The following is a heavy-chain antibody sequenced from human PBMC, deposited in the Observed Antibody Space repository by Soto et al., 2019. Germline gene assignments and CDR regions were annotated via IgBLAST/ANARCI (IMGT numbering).Heavy chain of an antibody. V-gene: IGHV1-46*01. Sequence: ASVKVSCKASGYTFTTYYMHWVRQAPGQGLEWMGIINPSGGSTSYAQKFQGRVTVTRDTSTSTVYMELSSLRSEDTAVYYCAIWVSSEFDPWGQGTLVTVSS. CDR2: INPSGGST. CDR1: GYTFTTYY. D-gene: IGHD2-2*01. CDR3: AIWVSSEFDP. J-gene: IGHJ5*02.